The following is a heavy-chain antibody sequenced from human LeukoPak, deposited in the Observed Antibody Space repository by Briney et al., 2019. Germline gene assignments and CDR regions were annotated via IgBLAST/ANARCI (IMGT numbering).Heavy chain of an antibody. V-gene: IGHV3-9*01. D-gene: IGHD5-24*01. J-gene: IGHJ4*02. CDR2: ISWNSGSI. CDR1: GFTFDDYA. CDR3: AKDIDGY. Sequence: GGSLRLSCAASGFTFDDYAMHWVRQAPGKGLEWGSGISWNSGSIGYADSVKGRFTISRDNAKNSLYLQMNSLRAEDTALYYCAKDIDGYWGQGTLVTVSS.